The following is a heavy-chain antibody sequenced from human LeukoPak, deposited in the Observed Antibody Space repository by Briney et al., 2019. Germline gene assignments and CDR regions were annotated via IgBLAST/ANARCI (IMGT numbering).Heavy chain of an antibody. CDR3: ARRRGVIIIPANAGYNYYGLDV. D-gene: IGHD2/OR15-2a*01. CDR1: GEAFSDYY. V-gene: IGHV4-34*01. J-gene: IGHJ6*02. CDR2: INHSGRT. Sequence: SETLSLTCAVFGEAFSDYYWTWIRQSPGKGLEWIGEINHSGRTNYSPALKSRVTISLDTSNNQFSLRLTSVTAADTAVYFCARRRGVIIIPANAGYNYYGLDVWGQGTTVTVSS.